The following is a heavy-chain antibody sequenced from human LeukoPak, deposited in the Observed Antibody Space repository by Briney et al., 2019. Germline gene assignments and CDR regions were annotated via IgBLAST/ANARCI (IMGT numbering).Heavy chain of an antibody. V-gene: IGHV4-34*01. Sequence: ASETLSLTRAVYGGSFSGYYWSWIRQPPGKGLEWIGEINHSGSTNYNPSLKSRVTISVDTSKNQFSLKLSSVTAADTAVYYCARGYSSSWYDVGMDVWGQGTTVTVSS. CDR3: ARGYSSSWYDVGMDV. D-gene: IGHD6-13*01. CDR2: INHSGST. J-gene: IGHJ6*02. CDR1: GGSFSGYY.